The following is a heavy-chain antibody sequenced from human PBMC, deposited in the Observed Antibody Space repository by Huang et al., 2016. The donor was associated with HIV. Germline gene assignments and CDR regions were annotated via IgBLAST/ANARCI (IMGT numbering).Heavy chain of an antibody. Sequence: QVQLVESGGGLVQPGRSLRLSCAAFGFTFTNYAIQWVRQAPGKELEWVAFIAYDGRNKCYADSVKGRSTISRDDSKGTLYLLMSSLRVDDTALYYCARSAVPGDGDWFDPWGQGTLVTVSS. V-gene: IGHV3-30*04. CDR3: ARSAVPGDGDWFDP. CDR2: IAYDGRNK. J-gene: IGHJ5*02. D-gene: IGHD6-19*01. CDR1: GFTFTNYA.